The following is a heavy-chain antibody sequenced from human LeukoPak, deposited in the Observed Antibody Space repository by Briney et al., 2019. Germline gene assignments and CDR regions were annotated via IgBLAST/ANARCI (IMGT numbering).Heavy chain of an antibody. V-gene: IGHV3-23*01. D-gene: IGHD2-21*02. CDR3: ASDSYPYFYYYYYMDV. CDR1: GFTFSSYG. Sequence: GGSLRLSCAASGFTFSSYGMSWVRQAPGKGLEWVSAISGSGGSTYYADSVKGRFTISRDNSKNTLYLQMNSPRAEDTAVYYCASDSYPYFYYYYYMDVWGKGTTVTISS. CDR2: ISGSGGST. J-gene: IGHJ6*03.